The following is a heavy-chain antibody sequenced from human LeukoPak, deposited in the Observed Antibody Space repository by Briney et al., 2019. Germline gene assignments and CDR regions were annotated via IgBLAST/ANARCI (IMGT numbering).Heavy chain of an antibody. Sequence: PSETLSLTCTVSGGSISSSSYYWGWIRQPPGKGLEWIGSIYYSGSTYYNPSLKSRVTISVDTSKNQFSLKLSSVTAADTAVYYCASQSPGFRAENGHQRAFDIWGQGTMVTVSS. J-gene: IGHJ3*02. V-gene: IGHV4-39*01. CDR2: IYYSGST. CDR3: ASQSPGFRAENGHQRAFDI. D-gene: IGHD3-10*01. CDR1: GGSISSSSYY.